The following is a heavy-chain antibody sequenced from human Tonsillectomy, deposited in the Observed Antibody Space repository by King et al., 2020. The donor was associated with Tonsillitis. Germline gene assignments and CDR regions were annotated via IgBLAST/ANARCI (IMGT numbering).Heavy chain of an antibody. CDR3: AKVGRPGVAAAVDY. J-gene: IGHJ4*02. CDR2: IRYDGSNK. V-gene: IGHV3-30*02. CDR1: GFTFSSYG. Sequence: VQLVESGGGVVQPGGSLRLSCAASGFTFSSYGMHWVRQAPGKGLEWVASIRYDGSNKYCADSVKGRFTISRDNSKNTLYLQMNSLRAEDTAVYYCAKVGRPGVAAAVDYWGQGTLVTVSS. D-gene: IGHD6-13*01.